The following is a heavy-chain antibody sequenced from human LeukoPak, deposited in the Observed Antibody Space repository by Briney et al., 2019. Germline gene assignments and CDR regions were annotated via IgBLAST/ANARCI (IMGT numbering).Heavy chain of an antibody. D-gene: IGHD3-16*01. CDR3: ALFRGGALTF. Sequence: ASVKVSCKASGYTFTGYHMHWVRQAPGQGLEWMGWINPNSGGTNYARKFQGRVTMTRDLSTSTVYMELSSLKSDDTAMYYCALFRGGALTFWGQGTLVTVSS. CDR1: GYTFTGYH. V-gene: IGHV1-2*02. CDR2: INPNSGGT. J-gene: IGHJ4*02.